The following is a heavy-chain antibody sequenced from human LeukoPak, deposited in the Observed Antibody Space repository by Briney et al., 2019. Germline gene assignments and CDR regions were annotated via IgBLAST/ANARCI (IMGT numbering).Heavy chain of an antibody. CDR3: AKDKGYSGSYNGYFDY. CDR1: GFTFDDYA. CDR2: ISWDGGST. J-gene: IGHJ4*02. V-gene: IGHV3-43D*03. D-gene: IGHD1-26*01. Sequence: SGGSLRLSCAASGFTFDDYAMHWVSQAPGKGLEWVSLISWDGGSTYYADSVKGRFTISRDNSKSSLYLQMNSLRAEDTALYYCAKDKGYSGSYNGYFDYWGQGTLVTVSS.